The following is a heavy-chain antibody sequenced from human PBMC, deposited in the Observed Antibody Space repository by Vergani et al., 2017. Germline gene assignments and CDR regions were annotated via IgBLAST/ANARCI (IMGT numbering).Heavy chain of an antibody. J-gene: IGHJ4*02. CDR3: ARDHQGPTTLDY. CDR1: GFIFTDYY. V-gene: IGHV1-2*02. D-gene: IGHD1-26*01. CDR2: INPNGDAT. Sequence: QVQLAQSGAEVKKPGASVKVSCKASGFIFTDYYIHWMRQAPGQGLEWIGWINPNGDATHYAQNFRGRVTLTRDTSSTTAYMDLASLTSDDTAIYYCARDHQGPTTLDYWGQGSLVTVSS.